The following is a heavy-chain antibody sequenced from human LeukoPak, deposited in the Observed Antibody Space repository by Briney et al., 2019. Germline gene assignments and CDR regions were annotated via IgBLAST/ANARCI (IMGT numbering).Heavy chain of an antibody. D-gene: IGHD3-9*01. CDR1: GLSITNKA. CDR3: VIERGAGYFHDAFDF. Sequence: GGSLRLSCAVSGLSITNKAMSWVRHGPGKGLEWVSGISGRTGRPYYADSVKGRFTISRDSSQSTLNLEMNSLRVEDTALYYCVIERGAGYFHDAFDFWGQGAMVTVSS. CDR2: ISGRTGRP. V-gene: IGHV3-23*01. J-gene: IGHJ3*01.